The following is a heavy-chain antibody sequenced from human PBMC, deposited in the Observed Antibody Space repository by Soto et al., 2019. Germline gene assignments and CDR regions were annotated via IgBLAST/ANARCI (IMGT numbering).Heavy chain of an antibody. D-gene: IGHD5-18*01. Sequence: SETLSLTCTVSGDSVTSGNYYWSWIRQPPGKGLEWIGYIYYSGNTNYSPSLKSRVTMSLDRSNNQFSLNLSSVTAADTAVYYCERIPVDTYMIYWFDPWGQGILVTVSS. CDR3: ERIPVDTYMIYWFDP. CDR2: IYYSGNT. V-gene: IGHV4-61*01. CDR1: GDSVTSGNYY. J-gene: IGHJ5*01.